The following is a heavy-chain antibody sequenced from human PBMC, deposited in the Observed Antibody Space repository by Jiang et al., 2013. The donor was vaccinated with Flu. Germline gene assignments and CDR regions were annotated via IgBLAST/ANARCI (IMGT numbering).Heavy chain of an antibody. D-gene: IGHD5-18*01. Sequence: SGAEVKRPGSSVKVSCKASGDTFSYAISWVRQAPGQGLEWMGGFIPIFDTTNYAQKFQGRVTITADKSTSTVYMELSGLRYADTAVYYCARETTGYSYGWYTVWGQGTLVTVSS. J-gene: IGHJ4*02. CDR2: FIPIFDTT. CDR1: GDTFSYA. V-gene: IGHV1-69*06. CDR3: ARETTGYSYGWYTV.